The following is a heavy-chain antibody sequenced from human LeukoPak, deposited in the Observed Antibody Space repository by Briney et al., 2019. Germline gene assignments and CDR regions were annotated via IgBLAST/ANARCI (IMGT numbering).Heavy chain of an antibody. Sequence: SETLSLTCTVSGGSVTSFYYNGIRQPPGKGLEWIGYIYYSGSTNYNPSLKSRVTMSLDTSKNQFSLKLNSVTAADTALYFCARTFYYDTSGRFAFDIWGQGTMVTVSS. CDR3: ARTFYYDTSGRFAFDI. V-gene: IGHV4-59*02. CDR2: IYYSGST. D-gene: IGHD3-22*01. J-gene: IGHJ3*02. CDR1: GGSVTSFY.